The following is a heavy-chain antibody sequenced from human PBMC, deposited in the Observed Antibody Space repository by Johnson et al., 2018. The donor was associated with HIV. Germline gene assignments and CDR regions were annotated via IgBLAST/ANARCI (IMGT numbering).Heavy chain of an antibody. CDR2: INSAGSST. J-gene: IGHJ3*02. Sequence: VQLVESGGALVKPGGSLRLSCAASGFTFSNAWMSWVRQAPGKGLEWVGRINSAGSSTGYADSVKGRFTISRDNAKNTLYLQMNSLRAEDTAVYYCAKNGARGDAFDIWGQGTMVTVSS. V-gene: IGHV3-74*02. CDR1: GFTFSNAW. CDR3: AKNGARGDAFDI. D-gene: IGHD2-8*01.